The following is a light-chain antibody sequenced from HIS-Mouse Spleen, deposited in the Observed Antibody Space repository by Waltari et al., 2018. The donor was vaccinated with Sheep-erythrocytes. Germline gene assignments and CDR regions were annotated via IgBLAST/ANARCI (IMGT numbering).Light chain of an antibody. V-gene: IGLV3-1*01. CDR2: QDS. CDR1: KLGDKY. Sequence: SYELTQPPSVSVSPGQTASITCPGSKLGDKYAGWYPQKPGQSPVLVIYQDSKRPSGVPVRFSGSKSGNTASLTISGLQAEDEADYYCCSYAGSYNHVFATGTKVTVL. J-gene: IGLJ1*01. CDR3: CSYAGSYNHV.